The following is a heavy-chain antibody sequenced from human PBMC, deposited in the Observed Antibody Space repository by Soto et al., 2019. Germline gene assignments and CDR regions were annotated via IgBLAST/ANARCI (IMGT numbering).Heavy chain of an antibody. V-gene: IGHV4-59*01. D-gene: IGHD2-15*01. CDR2: IYYSGST. J-gene: IGHJ4*02. CDR3: ARGGYCSGGNCYVFVY. Sequence: SETLSLTCTVSGGSISSYYWSWIRQPPGKGLEWIGYIYYSGSTNYNPSLKSRVTISVDTSKNQFSLKLSSVTAADTAVYYCARGGYCSGGNCYVFVYWGQGTLVTVSS. CDR1: GGSISSYY.